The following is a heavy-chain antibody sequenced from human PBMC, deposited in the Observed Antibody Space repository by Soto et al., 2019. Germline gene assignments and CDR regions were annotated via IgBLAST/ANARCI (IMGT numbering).Heavy chain of an antibody. CDR1: GGTFSSYA. J-gene: IGHJ6*02. D-gene: IGHD2-2*01. CDR3: ARGGDIVVVPAARGYDYYYGMDV. V-gene: IGHV1-69*01. Sequence: QLQLVQSGAEVKKPGPSGKGSCKASGGTFSSYAISWVRQAPGQGLEWMGGIIPIFGTANYAQKFQGRVTITADASTSTAYMELGSLSSADTAVYYCARGGDIVVVPAARGYDYYYGMDVWGQGTTVTVSS. CDR2: IIPIFGTA.